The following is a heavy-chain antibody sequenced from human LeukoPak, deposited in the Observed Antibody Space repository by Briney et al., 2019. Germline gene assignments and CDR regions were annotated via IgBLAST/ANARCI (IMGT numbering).Heavy chain of an antibody. CDR2: LYSAGAT. D-gene: IGHD2-15*01. J-gene: IGHJ4*02. CDR3: ASGAPGVRKFYSDPFHD. Sequence: PGGSLRLSCAVSGVAVNDNYMTWVRQAPGRGLEWVSILYSAGATYYTDSVRGRFSIARDSSKNALFLQMTSLRAEDTAVYYCASGAPGVRKFYSDPFHDWGQGTLVTVSS. CDR1: GVAVNDNY. V-gene: IGHV3-53*01.